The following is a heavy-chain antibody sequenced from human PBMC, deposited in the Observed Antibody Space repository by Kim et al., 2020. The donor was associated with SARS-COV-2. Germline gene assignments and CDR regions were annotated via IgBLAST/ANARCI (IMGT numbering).Heavy chain of an antibody. Sequence: ASVKVSCKSSGYTFTSHFIHWVRQVPGQGLEWMGIISPSSGSSSNAQKISGRVTMTSDASTNTVYMELSRLRFDDTAVYYCAREFDGSSWSLAPRNFDLWRKGTMVRVSS. D-gene: IGHD6-13*01. V-gene: IGHV1-46*01. CDR3: AREFDGSSWSLAPRNFDL. CDR1: GYTFTSHF. CDR2: ISPSSGSS. J-gene: IGHJ3*01.